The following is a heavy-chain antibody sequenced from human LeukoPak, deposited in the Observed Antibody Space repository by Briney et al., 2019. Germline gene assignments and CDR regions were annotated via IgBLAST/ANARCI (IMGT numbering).Heavy chain of an antibody. D-gene: IGHD2/OR15-2a*01. V-gene: IGHV1-69-2*01. CDR2: VDTEDGET. CDR3: ATIPFFGTTYFADF. CDR1: GFTFTDYY. J-gene: IGHJ4*02. Sequence: ASVKVSCKASGFTFTDYYIHWVQQAPGKGLVWMGRVDTEDGETVYATKFHGRLAPTADASTATASMELSSLHSDDTAVYYCATIPFFGTTYFADFWGQGTLVTVSS.